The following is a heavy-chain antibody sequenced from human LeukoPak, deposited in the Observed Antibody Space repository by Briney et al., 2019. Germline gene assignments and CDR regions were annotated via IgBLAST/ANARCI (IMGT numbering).Heavy chain of an antibody. CDR3: ARDNYSNYYYYYMDV. D-gene: IGHD4-11*01. CDR1: GFTFSSYW. Sequence: PGGSLRLSCAASGFTFSSYWMHWVRQAPGKGLVWVSRINTDGSSTSYADSVKGRLTISRDNAKNTLYLQMNSLRAEDTAVYYCARDNYSNYYYYYMDVWGKGTTVTVSS. V-gene: IGHV3-74*01. CDR2: INTDGSST. J-gene: IGHJ6*03.